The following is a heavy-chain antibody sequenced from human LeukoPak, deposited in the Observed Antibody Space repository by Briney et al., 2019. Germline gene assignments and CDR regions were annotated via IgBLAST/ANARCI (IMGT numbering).Heavy chain of an antibody. Sequence: SGPTLVKPTQTLTLTCTFSGFSLSTSGVGVGWIRQPPGKALEWLALIYWDDDKRYSPSLKSRLTITKDTSKNQVALTMTNMDPVDTATYYCAHKPDYDFWSGYGHFDYWGQGTLVTVSS. CDR1: GFSLSTSGVG. D-gene: IGHD3-3*01. CDR2: IYWDDDK. J-gene: IGHJ4*02. V-gene: IGHV2-5*02. CDR3: AHKPDYDFWSGYGHFDY.